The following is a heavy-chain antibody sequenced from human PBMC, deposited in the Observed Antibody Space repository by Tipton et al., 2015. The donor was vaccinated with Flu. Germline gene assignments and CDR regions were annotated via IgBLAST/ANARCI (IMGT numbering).Heavy chain of an antibody. J-gene: IGHJ5*02. CDR1: GYTFTSYY. CDR3: ASAGIAVAGTDWFDP. D-gene: IGHD6-19*01. V-gene: IGHV1-46*01. Sequence: QSGAEVKKPGASVKVSCKASGYTFTSYYMHWVRQAPGQGLEWMGIIHPSGGSTSYAQKFQGRVTMTRDTSTSTVYMELSSLRSEDTAVYYCASAGIAVAGTDWFDPWGQGTLVTVSS. CDR2: IHPSGGST.